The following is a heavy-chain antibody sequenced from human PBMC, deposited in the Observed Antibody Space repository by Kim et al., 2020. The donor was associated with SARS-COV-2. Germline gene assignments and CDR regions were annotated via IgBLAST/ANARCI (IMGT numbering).Heavy chain of an antibody. J-gene: IGHJ6*02. V-gene: IGHV4-39*01. D-gene: IGHD6-13*01. CDR2: GRT. Sequence: GRTTSNPSLESRVTMSVDTPKNLFSLKLSSVTAADTAVYYCIGAADYGMDVWGHGTTVTVSS. CDR3: IGAADYGMDV.